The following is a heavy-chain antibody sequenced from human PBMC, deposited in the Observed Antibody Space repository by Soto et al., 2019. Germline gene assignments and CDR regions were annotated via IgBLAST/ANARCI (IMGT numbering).Heavy chain of an antibody. CDR1: GFTFSSYA. Sequence: EVQLLESGGGLVQPGGSLRLSCAASGFTFSSYAMSWVRQAPGKGLEWVSAISGSGGSTYYADSVKGRFTISRDNSKNTLYLQMNSLRAEDTAVYYCAKPPEVDSSGYYSAEYFQYWGQGTLVTVSS. D-gene: IGHD3-22*01. V-gene: IGHV3-23*01. CDR2: ISGSGGST. CDR3: AKPPEVDSSGYYSAEYFQY. J-gene: IGHJ1*01.